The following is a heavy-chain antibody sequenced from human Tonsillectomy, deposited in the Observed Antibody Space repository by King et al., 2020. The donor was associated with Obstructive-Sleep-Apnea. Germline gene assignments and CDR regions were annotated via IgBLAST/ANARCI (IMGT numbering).Heavy chain of an antibody. CDR2: IHHTGNT. CDR3: ARGYYYDSSGYPDAFDI. Sequence: VQLQESGPGLAKPSETLSLTCTVYGYSISRGYSWAWIRQSPGKGLEWIGNIHHTGNTNYNPSLKSRVTISGDTSKNQFSLKLRSVTAADTAVFYCARGYYYDSSGYPDAFDIWGQGTMVTVSS. V-gene: IGHV4-38-2*02. D-gene: IGHD3-22*01. J-gene: IGHJ3*02. CDR1: GYSISRGYS.